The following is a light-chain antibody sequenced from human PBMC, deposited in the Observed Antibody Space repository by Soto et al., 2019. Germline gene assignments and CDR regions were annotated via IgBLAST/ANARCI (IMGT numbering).Light chain of an antibody. V-gene: IGKV3-15*01. CDR1: QSVSSN. CDR2: AAS. CDR3: QQYNNWPPWT. Sequence: EIVMTQSPATLSVSPGERATLSCRASQSVSSNLAWYQQKPGQAPRLLIYAASTRATGIPARFSGSGSGTEFTLTISSPQSEDFAVYYCQQYNNWPPWTLGQGTKVDI. J-gene: IGKJ1*01.